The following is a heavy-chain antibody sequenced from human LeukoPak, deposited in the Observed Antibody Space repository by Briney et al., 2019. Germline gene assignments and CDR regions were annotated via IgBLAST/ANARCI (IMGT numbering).Heavy chain of an antibody. D-gene: IGHD4-11*01. Sequence: WGSLTLSCAASGCTFGSHYMSWVRQPPGKGLEWVSAICRSGGSTYYADSVQGRFTISRDNSKNTLYLQMNSLRAEDTAVYYCANGAYRADYWGQGTLVAVSS. J-gene: IGHJ4*02. CDR1: GCTFGSHY. CDR2: ICRSGGST. V-gene: IGHV3-23*01. CDR3: ANGAYRADY.